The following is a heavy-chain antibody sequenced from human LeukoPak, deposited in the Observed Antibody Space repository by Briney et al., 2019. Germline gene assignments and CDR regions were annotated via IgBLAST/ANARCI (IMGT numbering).Heavy chain of an antibody. CDR3: TTWPVADRGGFDY. J-gene: IGHJ4*02. D-gene: IGHD6-19*01. V-gene: IGHV3-21*01. CDR1: GFTFSSYS. Sequence: PGGSLRLSCAASGFTFSSYSMNWVRQAPGKGLEWVSSISSSSSYIYYADPVKGRFTISRDNAKNSLYLQMNSLRAEDTAVYYCTTWPVADRGGFDYWGQGTLVTVSS. CDR2: ISSSSSYI.